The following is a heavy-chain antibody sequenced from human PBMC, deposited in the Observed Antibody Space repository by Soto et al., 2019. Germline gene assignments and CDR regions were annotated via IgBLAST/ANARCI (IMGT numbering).Heavy chain of an antibody. D-gene: IGHD1-26*01. J-gene: IGHJ4*02. CDR2: IYYSGST. CDR1: SGSISSGGYY. CDR3: AREPLRMGSYYFDY. V-gene: IGHV4-31*03. Sequence: QVQLQESGPGLVKPSQTLSLTCTVSSGSISSGGYYWSWIRQHPGKGLEWIGYIYYSGSTYYNPSLKSRVTISVDTSKNQFSLKLSSVTAADTAVYYCAREPLRMGSYYFDYWGQGTLVTVSS.